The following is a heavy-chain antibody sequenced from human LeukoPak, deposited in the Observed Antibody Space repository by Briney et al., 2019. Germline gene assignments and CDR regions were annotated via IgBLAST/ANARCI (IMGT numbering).Heavy chain of an antibody. D-gene: IGHD6-13*01. CDR2: ISYDGSNK. J-gene: IGHJ4*02. CDR3: AKEGIAAAEDY. CDR1: GFTFSSYG. V-gene: IGHV3-30*18. Sequence: PGGSLRLSCAASGFTFSSYGMHWVRQAPGKGLERVAVISYDGSNKYYADSVKGRFTISRDNSKNTLYLQMNSLRAEDTAVYYCAKEGIAAAEDYWGQGTLVTVSS.